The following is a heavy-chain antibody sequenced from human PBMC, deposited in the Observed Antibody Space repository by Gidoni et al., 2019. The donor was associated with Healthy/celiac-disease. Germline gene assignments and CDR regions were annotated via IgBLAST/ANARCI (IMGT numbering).Heavy chain of an antibody. CDR3: AKVPIYGGNSEWDY. J-gene: IGHJ4*02. CDR1: GFTFSSSA. V-gene: IGHV3-23*01. Sequence: EVQLLEAGGGLVKPGGSLRPDGAASGFTFSSSAMSWVRQAPGKGLEWVSAISGSGGSTYYADSVKGRFTISRDNSKNTLYLQMNSLRAEDTAVYYCAKVPIYGGNSEWDYWGQGTLVTVSS. D-gene: IGHD4-17*01. CDR2: ISGSGGST.